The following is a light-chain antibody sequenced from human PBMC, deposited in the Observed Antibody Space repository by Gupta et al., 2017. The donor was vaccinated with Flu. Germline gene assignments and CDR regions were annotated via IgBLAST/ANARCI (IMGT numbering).Light chain of an antibody. Sequence: EVVFRQSPATLSLSPGERATLSCRASQNVNNYLAWYQQKPGQAPRLHIYDASNRATGVTARVSGSGVGTGFTLTSSSREHEDFAAYYGQQRSNWLTFGGGTKVEIK. V-gene: IGKV3-11*01. CDR2: DAS. J-gene: IGKJ4*01. CDR3: QQRSNWLT. CDR1: QNVNNY.